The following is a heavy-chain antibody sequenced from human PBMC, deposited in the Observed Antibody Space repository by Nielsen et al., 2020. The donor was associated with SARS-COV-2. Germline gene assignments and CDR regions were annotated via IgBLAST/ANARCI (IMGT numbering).Heavy chain of an antibody. CDR1: GGSISSGDYY. D-gene: IGHD3-10*01. Sequence: SETLSLTCTVSGGSISSGDYYWSWIRQPPGKGLEWIGYIYYSGSTYYNPSLKSRVTISVDTSKNQFSLKLSSVTAADTALYYCARDSGVSSNPNWFDPWGQGTLVTVSS. CDR2: IYYSGST. J-gene: IGHJ5*02. CDR3: ARDSGVSSNPNWFDP. V-gene: IGHV4-30-4*01.